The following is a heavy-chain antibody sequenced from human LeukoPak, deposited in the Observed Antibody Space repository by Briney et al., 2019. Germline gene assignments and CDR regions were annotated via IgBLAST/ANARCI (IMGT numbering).Heavy chain of an antibody. CDR2: INHSGST. CDR3: ARGGLRFNYFDY. V-gene: IGHV4-34*01. Sequence: KASETLSPTCAVYGGSFSGYYWSWIRQPPGKGLEWIGEINHSGSTNYNPSLKSRVTISVDTSKNQFSLKLSSVTAADTAVYYCARGGLRFNYFDYWGQGTLVTVSS. D-gene: IGHD5-12*01. J-gene: IGHJ4*02. CDR1: GGSFSGYY.